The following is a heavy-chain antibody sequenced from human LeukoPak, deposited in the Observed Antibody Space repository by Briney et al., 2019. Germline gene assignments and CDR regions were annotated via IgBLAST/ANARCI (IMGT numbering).Heavy chain of an antibody. V-gene: IGHV3-23*01. D-gene: IGHD2-2*01. CDR1: GFTFDDYG. CDR3: AKTIVVVGNYFDY. CDR2: ISGSGGST. J-gene: IGHJ4*02. Sequence: GGSLRLSCAASGFTFDDYGMSWVRQAPGKGLEWVSAISGSGGSTYYADSVKGRFTISRDNSKNTLYLQMNSLRAEDTAVYYCAKTIVVVGNYFDYWGQGTLVTVSS.